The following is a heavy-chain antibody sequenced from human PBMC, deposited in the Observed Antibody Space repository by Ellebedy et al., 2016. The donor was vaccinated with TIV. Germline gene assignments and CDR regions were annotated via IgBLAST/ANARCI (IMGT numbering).Heavy chain of an antibody. Sequence: GESLKISCVASGFTFTDYWMTWVRQAPGKGLEWVSNVSQDGSEKYYVDSVKGRFTVSRDNAKNSLYLQMNSLRAEDTAVYYCARANYYGSGSYGAFDVWGQGTMVTVSS. D-gene: IGHD3-10*01. J-gene: IGHJ3*01. V-gene: IGHV3-7*04. CDR2: VSQDGSEK. CDR3: ARANYYGSGSYGAFDV. CDR1: GFTFTDYW.